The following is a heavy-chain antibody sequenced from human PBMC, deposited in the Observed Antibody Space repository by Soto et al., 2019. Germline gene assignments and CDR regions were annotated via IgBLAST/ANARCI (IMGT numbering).Heavy chain of an antibody. CDR1: GGTFSSYA. Sequence: SVKVSCKASGGTFSSYAISWVRQAPGQGLEWMGGIIPIFGTANYAQKFQGRVTITADESTSTAYMELSSLRSEDTAVYYCASDKLLTYYYYGMDVWGQGTTVTVSS. CDR2: IIPIFGTA. J-gene: IGHJ6*02. CDR3: ASDKLLTYYYYGMDV. D-gene: IGHD2-15*01. V-gene: IGHV1-69*13.